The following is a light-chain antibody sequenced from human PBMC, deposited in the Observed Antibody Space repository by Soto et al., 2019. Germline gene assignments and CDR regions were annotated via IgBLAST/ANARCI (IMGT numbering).Light chain of an antibody. CDR2: DAS. CDR3: QQYKNWPPLT. Sequence: EIVMTQSPATLSVSPGERATLSCRASQSVYTNLAWYQQKPGQAPRLLIYDASTRATGIPARFSGSGSGTEFTLSISSLQSEDFAVYYCQQYKNWPPLTFGQGTRLEIK. V-gene: IGKV3D-15*01. J-gene: IGKJ5*01. CDR1: QSVYTN.